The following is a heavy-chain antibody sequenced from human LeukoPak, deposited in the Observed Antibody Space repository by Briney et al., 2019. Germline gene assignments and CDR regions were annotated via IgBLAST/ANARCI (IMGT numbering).Heavy chain of an antibody. CDR1: GYTFTGYY. V-gene: IGHV1-2*02. J-gene: IGHJ4*02. D-gene: IGHD3-10*01. CDR2: INPNSGGT. CDR3: ARESGFYGSGSRY. Sequence: ASVKVSCKASGYTFTGYYMHWVRQAPGQGPEWMGWINPNSGGTNYAQSFQGRVTMTRTASINTAYMELSSLRPDDTAVYYCARESGFYGSGSRYWGQGTLVTVSS.